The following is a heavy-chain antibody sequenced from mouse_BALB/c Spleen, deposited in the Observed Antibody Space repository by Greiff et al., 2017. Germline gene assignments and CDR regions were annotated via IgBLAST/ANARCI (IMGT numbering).Heavy chain of an antibody. CDR2: ISSGGGT. CDR1: GFTFSSYA. Sequence: DVLFVESGGGLVKPGGSLKLSCAASGFTFSSYAMSWVRQTPEKRLVWVASISSGGGTYYPDSVMGRFTISRDNARNILYLQMCSLRTEDTAMYYCGGGSAYGDLASFAYWGQGTLVTVSA. J-gene: IGHJ3*01. D-gene: IGHD2-13*01. V-gene: IGHV5-6-5*01. CDR3: GGGSAYGDLASFAY.